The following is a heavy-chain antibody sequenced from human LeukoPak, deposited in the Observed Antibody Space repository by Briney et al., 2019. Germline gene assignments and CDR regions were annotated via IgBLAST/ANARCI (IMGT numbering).Heavy chain of an antibody. J-gene: IGHJ4*02. CDR1: GFTFSTYG. Sequence: PGGTLRLSCAASGFTFSTYGMSWVRQALGKGLEWVAGISGSGGSTYHADSVKGRFSISRDNSKNTLYLQMNNLRDEDTAVYYCAKEAASALWGQGTLVTVSS. V-gene: IGHV3-23*01. CDR2: ISGSGGST. CDR3: AKEAASAL. D-gene: IGHD6-25*01.